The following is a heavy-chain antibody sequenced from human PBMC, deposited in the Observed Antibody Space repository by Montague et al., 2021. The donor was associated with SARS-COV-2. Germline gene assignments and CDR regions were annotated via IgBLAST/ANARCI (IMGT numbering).Heavy chain of an antibody. V-gene: IGHV4-34*01. CDR2: MHYSGST. D-gene: IGHD3-22*01. J-gene: IGHJ4*02. CDR1: GGSFSPYY. CDR3: ARHPMKIDYYDYFDF. Sequence: SETLSLTCAVYGGSFSPYYWARIRQPPGKGLEWIGSMHYSGSTYYNPSLKSRVTMSVDTSKNQFSLNLTSVTAADAAVFFCARHPMKIDYYDYFDFWGQGSLVTVSS.